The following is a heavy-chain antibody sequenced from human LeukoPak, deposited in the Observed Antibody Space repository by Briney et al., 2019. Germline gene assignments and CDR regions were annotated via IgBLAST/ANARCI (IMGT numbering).Heavy chain of an antibody. CDR1: GFTFSSYA. D-gene: IGHD3-22*01. CDR3: AKDPDSSGYYYLDY. CDR2: IRYDGSNK. Sequence: GGSLRLSCAASGFTFSSYAMSWVRQAPGKGLEWVAFIRYDGSNKYYADSVKGRFTISRDNSKNTLYLQMNSLRAEDTAVYYCAKDPDSSGYYYLDYWGQGTLVTVSS. J-gene: IGHJ4*02. V-gene: IGHV3-30*02.